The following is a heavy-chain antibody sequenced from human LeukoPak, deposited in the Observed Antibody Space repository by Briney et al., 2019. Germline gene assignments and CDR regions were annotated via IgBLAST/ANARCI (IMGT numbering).Heavy chain of an antibody. D-gene: IGHD3-10*01. CDR2: ISSSGSTI. V-gene: IGHV3-11*01. CDR1: GFTFGDYA. Sequence: KTGGSLRLSCTASGFTFGDYAMSWFRQAPGKGLEWVSYISSSGSTIYYADSVKGRFTISRDNAKNSLYLQMNSLRAEDTAVYYCARYYYGSGLFDYWGQGTLVTVSS. J-gene: IGHJ4*02. CDR3: ARYYYGSGLFDY.